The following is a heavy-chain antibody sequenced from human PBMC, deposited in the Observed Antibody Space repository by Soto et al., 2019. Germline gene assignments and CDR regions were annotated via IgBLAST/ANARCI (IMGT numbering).Heavy chain of an antibody. CDR2: IYYSGST. CDR1: GGSISSYY. J-gene: IGHJ5*02. D-gene: IGHD3-22*01. CDR3: ARDVYDSSGYYYNWFDP. V-gene: IGHV4-59*12. Sequence: PSETLSLTCTVSGGSISSYYWSWIRQPPGKGLEWIGYIYYSGSTNYNPSLKSRVTISVDKSKNQFSLKLSSVTAADTAVYYCARDVYDSSGYYYNWFDPWGQGTLVTVSS.